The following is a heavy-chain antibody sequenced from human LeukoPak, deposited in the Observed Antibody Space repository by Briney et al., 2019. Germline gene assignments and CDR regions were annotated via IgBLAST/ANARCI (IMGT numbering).Heavy chain of an antibody. J-gene: IGHJ4*02. V-gene: IGHV3-30*01. D-gene: IGHD3-10*01. Sequence: GRSLRLSCAASGFTFSTYPMHWVRQAPGKGLEWVAVISYDGSNKNYADYVKGRFAISRDNSKNTVYLQMNSLREEDTAVYYCARDAISRGSGSYCDYWGQGTLVTVSS. CDR3: ARDAISRGSGSYCDY. CDR2: ISYDGSNK. CDR1: GFTFSTYP.